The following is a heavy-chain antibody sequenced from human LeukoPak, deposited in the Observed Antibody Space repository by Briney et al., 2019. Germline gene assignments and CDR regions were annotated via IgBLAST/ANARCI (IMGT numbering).Heavy chain of an antibody. CDR3: ARDTPGGPAAISYYFGY. V-gene: IGHV1-69*04. Sequence: ASVKVSCKASGGTFSSYTISWVRQAPGQGLEWMGRIIPILGIANYAQKFQGRVTITADKSTSTAYTELSSLRSEDTAVYYCARDTPGGPAAISYYFGYWGQGTLVTVSS. CDR2: IIPILGIA. J-gene: IGHJ4*02. CDR1: GGTFSSYT. D-gene: IGHD2-2*02.